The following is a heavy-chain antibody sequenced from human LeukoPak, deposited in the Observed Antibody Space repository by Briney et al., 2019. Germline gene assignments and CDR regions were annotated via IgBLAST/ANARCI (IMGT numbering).Heavy chain of an antibody. Sequence: SQTLSLTCTVSGGSISSGGYYWSWIRQHPGKGLEWIGYIYYSGSTYYNPSLKSRVTISVDMSKNQFSLKLSSVTAADTAVYYCARGITPAYSSSLTYGWFDPWGQGTLVTVSS. CDR2: IYYSGST. CDR1: GGSISSGGYY. V-gene: IGHV4-31*03. J-gene: IGHJ5*02. D-gene: IGHD6-13*01. CDR3: ARGITPAYSSSLTYGWFDP.